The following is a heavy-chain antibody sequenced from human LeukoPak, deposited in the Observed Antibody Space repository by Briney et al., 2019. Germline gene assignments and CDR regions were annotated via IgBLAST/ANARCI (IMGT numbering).Heavy chain of an antibody. D-gene: IGHD2-21*01. V-gene: IGHV4-30-2*01. CDR3: ASGPVVIAIGLGAFDI. CDR2: IYHSGST. J-gene: IGHJ3*02. Sequence: SQTLSLTCTVSGGSISSGGYYWSWIRQPPGKGLEWIGYIYHSGSTYYNPSLKSRVTISVDRSKNQFSLKLSSVTAADTAVYYCASGPVVIAIGLGAFDIWGQGTMVTVSS. CDR1: GGSISSGGYY.